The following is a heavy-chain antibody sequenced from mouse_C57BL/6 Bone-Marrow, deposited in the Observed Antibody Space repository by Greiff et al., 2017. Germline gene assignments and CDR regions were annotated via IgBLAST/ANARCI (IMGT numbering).Heavy chain of an antibody. CDR2: IDPANGNT. CDR3: ALYDGYYDWYFDV. J-gene: IGHJ1*03. Sequence: VQLKQSVAELVRPGASVKLSCTASGFNIKNTYMHWVKQRPEQGLEWIGRIDPANGNTKYAPKFQGKATITADTSSNTTYLQLRSLTSEDTAIYCCALYDGYYDWYFDVWGTGTTVTVSS. V-gene: IGHV14-3*01. D-gene: IGHD2-3*01. CDR1: GFNIKNTY.